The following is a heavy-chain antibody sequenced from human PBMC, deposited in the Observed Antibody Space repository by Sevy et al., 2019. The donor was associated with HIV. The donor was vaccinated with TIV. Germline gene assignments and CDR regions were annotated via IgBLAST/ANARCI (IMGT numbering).Heavy chain of an antibody. V-gene: IGHV1-18*01. CDR3: ARDDDYYDSSGYAFDI. D-gene: IGHD3-22*01. CDR2: ISAYNGNT. J-gene: IGHJ3*02. CDR1: GYTFTSYG. Sequence: ASVKVSCKASGYTFTSYGISWVRQAPGQGLEWMGWISAYNGNTNYAQKLQGRVTMTTDTSTSTAYMELRSLRSDDTAVYYCARDDDYYDSSGYAFDIWGQGIMVTVSS.